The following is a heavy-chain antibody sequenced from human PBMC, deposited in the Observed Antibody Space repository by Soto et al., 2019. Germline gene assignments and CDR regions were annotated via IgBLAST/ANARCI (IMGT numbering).Heavy chain of an antibody. V-gene: IGHV1-3*01. CDR1: GYTFTSYA. D-gene: IGHD6-19*01. CDR2: INAGNGNT. Sequence: ASVKVSCKASGYTFTSYAMHWVRQAPGQRLEWMGWINAGNGNTEYSQKFQGRVTITRDTSASTAYMELSSLRSEDTAVYYCVRARDTGWSPTVDYWGQGTLVTVSS. J-gene: IGHJ4*02. CDR3: VRARDTGWSPTVDY.